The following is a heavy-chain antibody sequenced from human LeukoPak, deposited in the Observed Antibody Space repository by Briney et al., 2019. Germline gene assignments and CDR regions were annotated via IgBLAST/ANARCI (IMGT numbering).Heavy chain of an antibody. D-gene: IGHD3-22*01. J-gene: IGHJ4*02. CDR1: GYTLSELC. CDR3: ARVSQDSRGYKHVFDY. CDR2: CNPEDGET. V-gene: IGHV1-24*01. Sequence: EASVKVSCKVSGYTLSELCMHWVRQAPGKGLEWMGGCNPEDGETIYAQKFQARVTMTEDTSTDTAYMELSSLRSEDTAVYFCARVSQDSRGYKHVFDYWGQGTLVTVSS.